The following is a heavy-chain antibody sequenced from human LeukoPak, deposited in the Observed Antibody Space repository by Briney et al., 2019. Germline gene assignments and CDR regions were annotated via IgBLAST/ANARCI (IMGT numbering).Heavy chain of an antibody. CDR2: ISGSGGST. Sequence: GGSLRLSCAASGFTFSSYAMRWVRQAPGKGLEWVSAISGSGGSTYYADSAKGRFTISRDNSKNTLYLQMNSLRAEDTAVYYCAKDHSVIVVVVAALYDWGQGTLVTVSS. CDR1: GFTFSSYA. J-gene: IGHJ4*02. V-gene: IGHV3-23*01. CDR3: AKDHSVIVVVVAALYD. D-gene: IGHD2-15*01.